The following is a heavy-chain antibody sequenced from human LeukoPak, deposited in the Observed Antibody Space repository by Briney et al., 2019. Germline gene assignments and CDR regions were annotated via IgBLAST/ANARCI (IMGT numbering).Heavy chain of an antibody. CDR3: AGGLGSGWGY. CDR1: ESAFSSYE. Sequence: GGSLRLSCTTYESAFSSYEMNWIRQAPGKGLEWVSYISNTGNTIYYTDSVKGRFTISRDNAKNSLYLQMSSLRDEDTALYYCAGGLGSGWGYWGQGTPVTVSS. V-gene: IGHV3-48*03. J-gene: IGHJ4*02. D-gene: IGHD6-19*01. CDR2: ISNTGNTI.